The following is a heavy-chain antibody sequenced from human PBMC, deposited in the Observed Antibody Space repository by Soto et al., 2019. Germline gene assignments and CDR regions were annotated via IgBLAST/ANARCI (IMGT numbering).Heavy chain of an antibody. CDR3: ARLAGSPSGMDV. V-gene: IGHV5-51*01. J-gene: IGHJ6*02. CDR1: GFSFITYW. D-gene: IGHD6-25*01. CDR2: IYPGDSDL. Sequence: PGESLKISCQASGFSFITYWIAWVRQMPGKGLEWMGVIYPGDSDLRYSPSFRGQVSISADRSITTAYLQWSGLKASDTAIYYCARLAGSPSGMDVWGLGTTVTVSS.